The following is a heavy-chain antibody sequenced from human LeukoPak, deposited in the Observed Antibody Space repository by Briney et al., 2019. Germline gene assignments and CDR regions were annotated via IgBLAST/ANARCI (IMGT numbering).Heavy chain of an antibody. V-gene: IGHV1-2*02. CDR1: GYTFTGYY. D-gene: IGHD4-17*01. J-gene: IGHJ4*02. CDR3: ARGGGRKTVTTSY. Sequence: ASVKVSCKASGYTFTGYYMHWVRQAPGQGLEWMGWINPNSGGTNYAQKFQGRVTVTRDTSISTAYMELSRLRSDDTAVYYCARGGGRKTVTTSYWGQGTLVTVSS. CDR2: INPNSGGT.